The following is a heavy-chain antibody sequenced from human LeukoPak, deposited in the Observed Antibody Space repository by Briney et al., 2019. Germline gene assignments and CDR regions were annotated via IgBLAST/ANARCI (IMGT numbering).Heavy chain of an antibody. CDR3: ARGNRGNRHTVSNSQFDI. D-gene: IGHD4-23*01. CDR2: INPNSGGT. V-gene: IGHV1-2*02. J-gene: IGHJ3*02. Sequence: PWASVKVSCKASGYTFTGYYMHWVRQAPGQGLEWMGWINPNSGGTNYAQKFQGRVTMTRDTSISTAYMELSRLRSDDTAVYYCARGNRGNRHTVSNSQFDIWGQGTMVTVSS. CDR1: GYTFTGYY.